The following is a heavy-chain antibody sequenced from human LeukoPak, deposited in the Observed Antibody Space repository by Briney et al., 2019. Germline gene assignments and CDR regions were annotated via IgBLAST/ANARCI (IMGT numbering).Heavy chain of an antibody. D-gene: IGHD2-2*01. Sequence: ASLKVSCKASGYTFSNYGIAWVRQAPGQGLEWMGWISVHNGNTNYAQMLQGRVTMTTDTSTSTAYMELRSLRYDDTAVYYCARASRFCSGSTCHDYWGQGTLVTVSS. CDR2: ISVHNGNT. V-gene: IGHV1-18*01. CDR3: ARASRFCSGSTCHDY. J-gene: IGHJ4*02. CDR1: GYTFSNYG.